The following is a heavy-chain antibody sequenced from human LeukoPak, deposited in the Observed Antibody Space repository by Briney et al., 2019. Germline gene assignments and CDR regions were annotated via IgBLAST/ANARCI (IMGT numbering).Heavy chain of an antibody. D-gene: IGHD5-24*01. Sequence: GGSLRLSCVASGFIVSNNYMSWVRQAPGKGLEWVSVLYNAGSTYYADSVKGRFTVSRDNSKYTLYLQMNSLRVEDTAVYYCASSTYNYDYALDVWGQGTTVTVSS. CDR2: LYNAGST. V-gene: IGHV3-53*01. J-gene: IGHJ6*02. CDR3: ASSTYNYDYALDV. CDR1: GFIVSNNY.